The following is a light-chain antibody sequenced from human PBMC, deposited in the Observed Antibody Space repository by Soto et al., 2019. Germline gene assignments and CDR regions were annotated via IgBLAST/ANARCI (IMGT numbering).Light chain of an antibody. V-gene: IGKV3-20*01. Sequence: EIVLTQSPGTLSLSPGEGATLSCRASQAIRSTSLVWYQKKPGQAPRLLMYGGSTRASGFPDRFSGRGFETDFTLTISRLEPEDFAVYYCQQYVSSPWAFGQGTKVEI. CDR2: GGS. CDR1: QAIRSTS. J-gene: IGKJ1*01. CDR3: QQYVSSPWA.